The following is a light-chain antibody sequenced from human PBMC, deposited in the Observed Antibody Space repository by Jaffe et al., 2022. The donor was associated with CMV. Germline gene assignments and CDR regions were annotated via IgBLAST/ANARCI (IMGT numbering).Light chain of an antibody. CDR2: KNN. CDR1: ALGKQY. Sequence: SYELTQPPSVSVSPGQTATITCSGDALGKQYGFWYQQKPGQAPVLVIFKNNKRPSGIPERFSGASSGTTVTLTISGVQAEDEADYYCQSADNSASYSRVIFGGGTRLTV. V-gene: IGLV3-25*03. CDR3: QSADNSASYSRVI. J-gene: IGLJ2*01.